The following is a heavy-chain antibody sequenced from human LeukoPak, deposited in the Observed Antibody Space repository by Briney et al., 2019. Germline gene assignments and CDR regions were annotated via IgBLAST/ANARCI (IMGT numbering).Heavy chain of an antibody. D-gene: IGHD5-18*01. CDR3: TSRIQQPVPPYYYYGMDV. J-gene: IGHJ6*02. CDR2: IRSKANSYAT. CDR1: GFTFSGSA. Sequence: GGSLRLSCAASGFTFSGSAMHWVRQASGKGLEWVGRIRSKANSYATAYAASVKGRFTISRDDSKNTAYLQMSSLKTEDTAVYYCTSRIQQPVPPYYYYGMDVWGQGTTVTVSS. V-gene: IGHV3-73*01.